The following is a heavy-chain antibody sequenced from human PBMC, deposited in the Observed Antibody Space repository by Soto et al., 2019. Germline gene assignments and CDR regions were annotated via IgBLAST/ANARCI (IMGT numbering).Heavy chain of an antibody. CDR3: AREEYCSGGSCYVDAFDI. CDR2: ISYDGSNK. CDR1: GFTFSSYA. V-gene: IGHV3-30-3*01. J-gene: IGHJ3*02. Sequence: GGSLRLSCAASGFTFSSYAMHWVRQAPGKGLEWVAVISYDGSNKYYADSVKGRFTISRDNSKNTLYLQMNSLRAEDTAVYYCAREEYCSGGSCYVDAFDIWGQGTMVTVSS. D-gene: IGHD2-15*01.